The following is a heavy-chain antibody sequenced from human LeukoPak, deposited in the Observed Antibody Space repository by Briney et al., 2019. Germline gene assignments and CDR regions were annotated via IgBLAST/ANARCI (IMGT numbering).Heavy chain of an antibody. CDR2: IHPRSGDT. CDR3: ARDGEYGTGSYYRGSFDY. Sequence: ASVKVSCKASGYSFTAFYIHWVRQAPGQGLEWMGWIHPRSGDTRNAQKSEGRVSMATETSVSTVYMDLRSLGSVDTAVYYCARDGEYGTGSYYRGSFDYWGQGILVTVSS. J-gene: IGHJ4*02. D-gene: IGHD3-10*01. CDR1: GYSFTAFY. V-gene: IGHV1-2*02.